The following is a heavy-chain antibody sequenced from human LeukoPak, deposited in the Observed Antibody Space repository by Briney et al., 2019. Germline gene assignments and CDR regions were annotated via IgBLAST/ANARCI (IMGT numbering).Heavy chain of an antibody. CDR2: IRSDGSNK. CDR1: GFTFSNFG. CDR3: AKWETDILTGYYSNPRAFDI. Sequence: GGSLRLSCAASGFTFSNFGMHWVRQAPGKGLEWVAFIRSDGSNKYYADSVKGRFTISRDNSKNTLYLQMNSLRAEDTAVYYCAKWETDILTGYYSNPRAFDIWGQGTMATVSS. V-gene: IGHV3-30*02. D-gene: IGHD3-9*01. J-gene: IGHJ3*02.